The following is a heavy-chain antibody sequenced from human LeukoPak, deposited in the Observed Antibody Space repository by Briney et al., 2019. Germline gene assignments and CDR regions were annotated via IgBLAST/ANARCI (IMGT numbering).Heavy chain of an antibody. Sequence: PSETLSLTCAVYGGSFSGYYWSWIRQPPGKGLEWIGEINHSGSTNYNPSLKSRVTISVDTSKNQFSLKLSSVTAADTAVYYCARRRYFDWPHFDYWGQGTLVTVSS. CDR2: INHSGST. CDR3: ARRRYFDWPHFDY. J-gene: IGHJ4*02. V-gene: IGHV4-34*01. CDR1: GGSFSGYY. D-gene: IGHD3-9*01.